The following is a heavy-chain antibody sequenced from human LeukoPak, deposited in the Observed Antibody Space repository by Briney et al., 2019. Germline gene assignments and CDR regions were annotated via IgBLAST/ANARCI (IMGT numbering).Heavy chain of an antibody. CDR1: GGSISSSSYY. CDR2: INHSGST. Sequence: SETLSLTCTVSGGSISSSSYYWGWIRQPPGKGLEWIGEINHSGSTNYNPSLKSRVTISVDTSKNQFSLKLSSVTAADTAVYYCARAGGTMVRGAHFDYWGQGTLVTVSS. CDR3: ARAGGTMVRGAHFDY. V-gene: IGHV4-39*07. J-gene: IGHJ4*02. D-gene: IGHD3-10*01.